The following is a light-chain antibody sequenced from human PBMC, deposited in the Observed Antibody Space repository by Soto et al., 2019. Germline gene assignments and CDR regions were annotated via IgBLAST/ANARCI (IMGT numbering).Light chain of an antibody. Sequence: ILMTQSPATLSVSPGERATLSCRASQSVSNNLAWYQQKPGQAPRLLIYDASTRATGIPARFSGSGSGTEFTLTLRGLQSEDFAVYSCQQYNNWPPWTFGQGTKVEIK. J-gene: IGKJ1*01. CDR1: QSVSNN. CDR2: DAS. V-gene: IGKV3-15*01. CDR3: QQYNNWPPWT.